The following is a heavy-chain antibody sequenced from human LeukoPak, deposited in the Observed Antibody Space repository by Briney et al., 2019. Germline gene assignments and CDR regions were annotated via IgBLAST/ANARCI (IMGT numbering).Heavy chain of an antibody. CDR1: GYSFTSYW. D-gene: IGHD2-2*03. CDR3: ARMAGYEDAEYFQH. J-gene: IGHJ1*01. Sequence: GESLKISCKGSGYSFTSYWIGWVRQMHGKGLEWMGIIYPGDSDTRYSPTFQGQVTISADKSISIAYLQWSSLKASDTAMYYCARMAGYEDAEYFQHWGQGTLVTVSS. V-gene: IGHV5-51*01. CDR2: IYPGDSDT.